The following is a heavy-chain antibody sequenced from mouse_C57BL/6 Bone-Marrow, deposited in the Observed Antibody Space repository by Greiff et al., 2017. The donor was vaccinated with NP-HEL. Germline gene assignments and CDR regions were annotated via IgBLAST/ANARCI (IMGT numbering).Heavy chain of an antibody. D-gene: IGHD1-1*01. Sequence: VQLQQSGAELMKPGASVKLSCKATGYTFTGYWIEWVKQRPGHGLEWIGEILPGSGSTNYNEKFKGKATFTADTSSNTAYMQLSSLTTEDSAIYYCAREDYYYGSSYSYYFDYWGRGTTLTVSS. CDR3: AREDYYYGSSYSYYFDY. CDR2: ILPGSGST. J-gene: IGHJ2*01. V-gene: IGHV1-9*01. CDR1: GYTFTGYW.